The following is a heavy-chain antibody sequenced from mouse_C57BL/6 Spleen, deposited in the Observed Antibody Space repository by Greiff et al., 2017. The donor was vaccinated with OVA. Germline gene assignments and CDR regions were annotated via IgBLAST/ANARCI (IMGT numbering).Heavy chain of an antibody. CDR3: ARGQDGSSYVRFAY. CDR2: INPNNGGT. D-gene: IGHD1-1*01. Sequence: VQLQQSGPELVKPGASVKIPCKASGYTFTDYNMDWVKQSPGKSLEWIGDINPNNGGTIYNQKFKGKATLTVDKSSSTAYMELRSLTSEDTAVYYCARGQDGSSYVRFAYWGQGTLVTVSA. J-gene: IGHJ3*01. CDR1: GYTFTDYN. V-gene: IGHV1-18*01.